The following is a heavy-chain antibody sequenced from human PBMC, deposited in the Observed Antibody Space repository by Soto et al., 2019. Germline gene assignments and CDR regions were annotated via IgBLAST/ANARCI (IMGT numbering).Heavy chain of an antibody. D-gene: IGHD5-18*01. J-gene: IGHJ6*02. CDR3: ARAVTAMVLRHYGMDV. CDR1: GGSISSGDYY. CDR2: IYYSGST. Sequence: SETLSLTCTVSGGSISSGDYYWSWIRQPPGKGLEWIGYIYYSGSTYYNPSLKSRVTISVDTSKNQFSLKLSSVTAADTAVYYCARAVTAMVLRHYGMDVWGQGTTVTVSS. V-gene: IGHV4-30-4*01.